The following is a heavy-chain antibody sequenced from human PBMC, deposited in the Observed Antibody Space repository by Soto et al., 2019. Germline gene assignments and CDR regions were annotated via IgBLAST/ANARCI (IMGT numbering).Heavy chain of an antibody. CDR2: MNPNSGNT. J-gene: IGHJ6*03. D-gene: IGHD2-21*01. CDR3: AGTRVNQYYYYYYMDV. Sequence: ASVKVSCKASGYTFTSYDINWVRQATGQGLEWMGWMNPNSGNTGYAQKFQGRVTMTRNTSISTAYMELSSLRSEDTAVYYRAGTRVNQYYYYYYMDVWGKGTTVTVSS. V-gene: IGHV1-8*01. CDR1: GYTFTSYD.